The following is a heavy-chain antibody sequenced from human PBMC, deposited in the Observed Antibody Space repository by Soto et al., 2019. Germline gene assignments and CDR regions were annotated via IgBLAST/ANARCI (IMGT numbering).Heavy chain of an antibody. CDR3: AKDMVTMVRGVIISDAFDI. CDR1: GFTFSSYA. CDR2: ISGSGGST. Sequence: GGSLRLSCAASGFTFSSYAMSWVRQAPGKGLEWVSAISGSGGSTYYADSVKGRFTISRDNSKNTLYLQMSSLRAEDTAVYYCAKDMVTMVRGVIISDAFDIWGQGTMVTVSS. D-gene: IGHD3-10*01. V-gene: IGHV3-23*01. J-gene: IGHJ3*02.